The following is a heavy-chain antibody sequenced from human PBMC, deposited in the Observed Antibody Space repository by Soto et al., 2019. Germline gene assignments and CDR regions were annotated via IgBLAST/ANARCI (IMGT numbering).Heavy chain of an antibody. J-gene: IGHJ4*02. CDR1: GGSISETGYY. V-gene: IGHV4-39*02. D-gene: IGHD2-8*02. Sequence: SETLSLTCTVSGGSISETGYYWGWIRQPPGKGLEWIGNIYYSGSTDYNPSLKSRVTISVDTPKNQFSLKLTSVTAADTAVYYCARDKITGLFYYWGQGTLVTVS. CDR2: IYYSGST. CDR3: ARDKITGLFYY.